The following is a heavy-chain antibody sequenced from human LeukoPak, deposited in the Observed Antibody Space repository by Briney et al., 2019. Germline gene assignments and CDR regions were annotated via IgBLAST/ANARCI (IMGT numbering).Heavy chain of an antibody. Sequence: GGSLRISCAASIFTFRSYAMPWASEAPGKGLKRVAAISYDGSNKYYTDSVKGRFTISRDNSKNTLYLQMNSLRAEDTAVYYCARDFGNYKSYYYYGMDVWGQGTTVTVSS. CDR2: ISYDGSNK. J-gene: IGHJ6*02. CDR1: IFTFRSYA. CDR3: ARDFGNYKSYYYYGMDV. V-gene: IGHV3-30*04. D-gene: IGHD4-11*01.